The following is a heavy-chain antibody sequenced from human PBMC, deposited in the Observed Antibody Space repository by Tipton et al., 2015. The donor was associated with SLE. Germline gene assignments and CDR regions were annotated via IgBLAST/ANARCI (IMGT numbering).Heavy chain of an antibody. CDR1: GGSFSGYY. CDR3: ARARAASLEWLLDY. D-gene: IGHD3-3*01. CDR2: INHSGST. Sequence: LRLSCAVYGGSFSGYYWSWIRQPPGKGLEWIGEINHSGSTNYNPSLKSRVTISVDTSKNQFSLKLSSVTAADTAVYYCARARAASLEWLLDYWGQGTLVTVSS. J-gene: IGHJ4*02. V-gene: IGHV4-34*01.